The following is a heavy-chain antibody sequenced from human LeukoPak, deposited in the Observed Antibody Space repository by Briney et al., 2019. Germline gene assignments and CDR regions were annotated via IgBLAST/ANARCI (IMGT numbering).Heavy chain of an antibody. CDR3: ARGRGFDYGGQLGGY. D-gene: IGHD4-23*01. V-gene: IGHV1-2*02. Sequence: GASVKVSCKASGYTFTGYYMHWVRQAPGQGLEWMGWMNPNSGGTNYAQKFQGRVTMTRDTSISTAYMELTRLTSDDTPVYHGARGRGFDYGGQLGGYGGQGTLVTVSS. J-gene: IGHJ4*02. CDR2: MNPNSGGT. CDR1: GYTFTGYY.